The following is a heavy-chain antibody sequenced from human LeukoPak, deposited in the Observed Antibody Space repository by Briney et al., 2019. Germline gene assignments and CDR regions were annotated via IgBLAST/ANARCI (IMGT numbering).Heavy chain of an antibody. CDR2: IYYSGST. CDR1: GGSISSSSYY. Sequence: SETLSLTCTVSGGSISSSSYYWGWIRQPPGKGLEWIGSIYYSGSTYYNPSLKSRVTISVDTSKNQFSLKLGSVTAADTAVYYCARRNSSGWVDYWGQGTLVTVSS. V-gene: IGHV4-39*01. J-gene: IGHJ4*02. CDR3: ARRNSSGWVDY. D-gene: IGHD6-19*01.